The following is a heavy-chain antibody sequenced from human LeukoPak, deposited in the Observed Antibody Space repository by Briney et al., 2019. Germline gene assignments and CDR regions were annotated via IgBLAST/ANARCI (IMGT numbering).Heavy chain of an antibody. CDR1: GYTFTGYY. V-gene: IGHV1-2*02. CDR3: VRVPPGGSYPPDY. Sequence: ASVKVSCKPSGYTFTGYYIHWVRQAPGQGLEWIGWINPNSGGSKYAQKFQDRVTMTRDTSITTAYMELSRLTSDDTAVYYCVRVPPGGSYPPDYWRHRTLVTVSS. D-gene: IGHD1-26*01. CDR2: INPNSGGS. J-gene: IGHJ4*01.